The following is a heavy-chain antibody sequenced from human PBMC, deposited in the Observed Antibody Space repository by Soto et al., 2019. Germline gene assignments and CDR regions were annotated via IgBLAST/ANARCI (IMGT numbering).Heavy chain of an antibody. J-gene: IGHJ4*02. CDR2: INPNSGGT. D-gene: IGHD3-10*01. Sequence: QVQLVQSGAEVKKPGASVKVSCKASGYTFTGYYMHWVRQAPGQGLEWMGWINPNSGGTNYSQKFQGWVTMTRDKSIRTAYMELSRLRSDDTGVYYCARDLGVNYYGSGSYTFGYWGQGTLVTVSS. CDR1: GYTFTGYY. CDR3: ARDLGVNYYGSGSYTFGY. V-gene: IGHV1-2*04.